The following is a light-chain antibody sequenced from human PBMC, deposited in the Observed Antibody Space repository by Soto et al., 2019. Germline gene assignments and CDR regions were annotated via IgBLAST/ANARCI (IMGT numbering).Light chain of an antibody. V-gene: IGKV1-17*01. J-gene: IGKJ2*01. CDR2: DAS. Sequence: DIQMTQSPSSLSASVGDRVTITCRTSQDIRNDLGWFQHKPGKAPKRLIYDASSLQSGVPSRFSGGGSCTAFTLPISSLQHDDFLASYCRQHSNYPYTFGQGTKLEIK. CDR3: RQHSNYPYT. CDR1: QDIRND.